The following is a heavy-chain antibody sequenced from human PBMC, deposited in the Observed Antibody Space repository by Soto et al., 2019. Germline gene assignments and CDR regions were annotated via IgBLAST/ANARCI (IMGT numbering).Heavy chain of an antibody. V-gene: IGHV2-26*01. Sequence: SGPTLVNPTETLTLTCTVSGFSLSNARMSVSRIRQPPGKALEWLAHIFSNDAKSYSASLKSRLTISKDTSKSQVVLTMTNMGPVDTATYYCARIRGWGWLGPNDYWGQGTLVTV. CDR2: IFSNDAK. D-gene: IGHD3-10*01. CDR1: GFSLSNARMS. J-gene: IGHJ4*02. CDR3: ARIRGWGWLGPNDY.